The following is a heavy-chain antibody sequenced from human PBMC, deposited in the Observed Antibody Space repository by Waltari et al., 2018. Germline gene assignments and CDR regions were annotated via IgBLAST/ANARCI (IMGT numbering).Heavy chain of an antibody. J-gene: IGHJ6*02. CDR1: GFTVSSNY. Sequence: EVQLVESGGGLVQPGGSLRLSCAASGFTVSSNYMSWVRQAPGKGLGWVSVIYSGGSTYYADSVKGRFTISRDNSKNTLYLQMNSLRAEDTAVYYCARRPYYYDSSGYYFPNYYYYGLDVWGQGTTVTVSS. CDR3: ARRPYYYDSSGYYFPNYYYYGLDV. CDR2: IYSGGST. V-gene: IGHV3-66*02. D-gene: IGHD3-22*01.